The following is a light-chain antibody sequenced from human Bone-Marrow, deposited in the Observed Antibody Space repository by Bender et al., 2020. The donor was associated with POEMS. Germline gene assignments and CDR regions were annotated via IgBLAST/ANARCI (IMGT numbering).Light chain of an antibody. J-gene: IGLJ1*01. Sequence: QSALTQPASVSGSPGQSITISCTGTSSDVGGYNYVSWYQHHPGKVPKLIIYDVSYRPSGISDRFSGSKSGNTASLTISGLQPEDETDYYCSSYRSSSTYVFGTGTKVTVL. CDR3: SSYRSSSTYV. V-gene: IGLV2-14*03. CDR1: SSDVGGYNY. CDR2: DVS.